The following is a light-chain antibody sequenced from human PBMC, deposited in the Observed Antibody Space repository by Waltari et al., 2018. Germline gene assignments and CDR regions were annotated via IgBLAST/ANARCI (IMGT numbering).Light chain of an antibody. CDR1: SSAGGGYNY. V-gene: IGLV2-14*03. J-gene: IGLJ2*01. Sequence: QSALTQPAPVSGSPGQSLTISCSVPSSAGGGYNYVSWYQQHPGKAPKLMIYDVSNRPSGVSNRFSGSKSGNTASLTISGLQVEDEADYYCSSYISSSTLELFGGGTSLTVL. CDR2: DVS. CDR3: SSYISSSTLEL.